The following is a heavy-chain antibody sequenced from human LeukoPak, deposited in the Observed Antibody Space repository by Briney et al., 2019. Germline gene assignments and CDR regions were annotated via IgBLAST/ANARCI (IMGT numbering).Heavy chain of an antibody. CDR2: IYYSGST. Sequence: SETLSLTCTVSGGSISSYYWNWIRQPPGKGLEWIGFIYYSGSTNYNPSLKSRVTISVDTSKNQFSLKLSSVTAADTAVYYCARGADSSGYYSIFYFDYWGQGTLVTVSS. J-gene: IGHJ4*02. CDR3: ARGADSSGYYSIFYFDY. D-gene: IGHD3-22*01. V-gene: IGHV4-59*01. CDR1: GGSISSYY.